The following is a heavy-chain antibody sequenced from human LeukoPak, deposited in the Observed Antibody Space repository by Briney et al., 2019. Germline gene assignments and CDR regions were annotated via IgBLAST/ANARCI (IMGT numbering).Heavy chain of an antibody. Sequence: PGGSLRLSCAASGFTFSSYAMSWVRQAPGKGLEWVSVIYSGGSTYYADSVKGRFTISRDNSKNTLYLQMNSLRAEDTAVYYCARARVWFGELSGYFDYWGQGTLVTVSS. D-gene: IGHD3-10*01. CDR3: ARARVWFGELSGYFDY. CDR2: IYSGGST. CDR1: GFTFSSYA. V-gene: IGHV3-53*01. J-gene: IGHJ4*02.